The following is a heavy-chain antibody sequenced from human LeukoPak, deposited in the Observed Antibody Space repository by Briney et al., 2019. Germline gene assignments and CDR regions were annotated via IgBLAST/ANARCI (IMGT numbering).Heavy chain of an antibody. V-gene: IGHV4-34*01. Sequence: SETLSLTCAVYGGSFSGYYWSWIRQPPGKGLEWIGEINHSGSTNYNPSLKSRVTISVDRSKNQFSLKLSSVTAADTAVYYCAGATAAISVEDAFDIWGQGTMVTVSS. CDR3: AGATAAISVEDAFDI. CDR1: GGSFSGYY. CDR2: INHSGST. D-gene: IGHD2-2*02. J-gene: IGHJ3*02.